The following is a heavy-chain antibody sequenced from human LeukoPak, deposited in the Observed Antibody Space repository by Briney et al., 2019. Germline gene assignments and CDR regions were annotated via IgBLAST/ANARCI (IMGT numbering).Heavy chain of an antibody. CDR3: ARGKIDAFDI. CDR2: ISSGTSYM. Sequence: GGSLRLSCAASGFNFSNYVMGWVRQAPGKGLEWVSSISSGTSYMYYADSVKGRFTISRDNAKNSLYLQMNSLRAEDTAVYYCARGKIDAFDIWGQGTMVTVSS. V-gene: IGHV3-21*01. CDR1: GFNFSNYV. J-gene: IGHJ3*02.